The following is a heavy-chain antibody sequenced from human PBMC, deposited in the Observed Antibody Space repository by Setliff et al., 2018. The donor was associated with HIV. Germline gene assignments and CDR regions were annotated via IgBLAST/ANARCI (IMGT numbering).Heavy chain of an antibody. D-gene: IGHD6-6*01. Sequence: SETLSLTCTVSGGSISSSSCYWGWIRQPPGKGLEWIADINHRTNSNYNPSLKSRVTISVDTSKNQFSLNLTSVTAADTAVYYCARAGSAAASPLDYWGQGTLVTVSS. CDR3: ARAGSAAASPLDY. V-gene: IGHV4-39*07. J-gene: IGHJ4*02. CDR2: INHRTNS. CDR1: GGSISSSSCY.